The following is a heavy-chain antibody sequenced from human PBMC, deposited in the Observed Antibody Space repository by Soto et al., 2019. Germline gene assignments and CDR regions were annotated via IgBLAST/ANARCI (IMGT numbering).Heavy chain of an antibody. Sequence: QVQLVQSGAEVKKPGSSVKVSCKASGGIFSTYAISWLRQAPGQGLEWMGGIIPLFGTPNYAQRFQGRVTITADESTSTAYTELSRLRSEDTAVYYCAKDREDYGSGNYYNRIDFWGQGTLVTVSS. V-gene: IGHV1-69*01. CDR2: IIPLFGTP. D-gene: IGHD3-10*01. CDR3: AKDREDYGSGNYYNRIDF. J-gene: IGHJ1*01. CDR1: GGIFSTYA.